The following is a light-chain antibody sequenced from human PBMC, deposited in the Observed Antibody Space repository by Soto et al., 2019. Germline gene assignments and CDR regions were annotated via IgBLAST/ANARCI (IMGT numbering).Light chain of an antibody. CDR3: SSYTSSGV. Sequence: QSALTQPASVSWSPGQSITISCTGTSGDVGGHNYVSWYQQHPGKAPKVMIYEVSNRPSGVSNRFSGSKSGNTASLTISGLQAEDEADYYCSSYTSSGVFGTGTQLTVL. CDR1: SGDVGGHNY. J-gene: IGLJ1*01. CDR2: EVS. V-gene: IGLV2-14*01.